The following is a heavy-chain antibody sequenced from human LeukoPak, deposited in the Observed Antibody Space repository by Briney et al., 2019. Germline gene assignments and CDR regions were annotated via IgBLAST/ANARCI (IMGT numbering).Heavy chain of an antibody. CDR3: GREPSARGTIDF. D-gene: IGHD1-1*01. CDR1: GFTFSNYA. V-gene: IGHV3-30*04. Sequence: GSLRLSCAASGFTFSNYAMHWVRQAPGKGLEWVAIVSRDGRNQYYAESVKGRFTISRDSSKNTVSLQMNSLRAGDSALYYCGREPSARGTIDFWGQGTLVTVSS. CDR2: VSRDGRNQ. J-gene: IGHJ4*02.